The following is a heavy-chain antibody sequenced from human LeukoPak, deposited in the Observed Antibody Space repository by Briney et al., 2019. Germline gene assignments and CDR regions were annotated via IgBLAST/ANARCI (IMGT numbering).Heavy chain of an antibody. CDR3: ARDGGGYCGGD. Sequence: GGSLRLSCAASGFTFSRHGMHWVRQAPGKGLELVAVIWYEGSDKYYADSVKGRFTISRDNSKNTLYLQLNSLRAEDTAVYYCARDGGGYCGGDWGQGTLVTVSS. J-gene: IGHJ4*02. CDR1: GFTFSRHG. CDR2: IWYEGSDK. V-gene: IGHV3-33*01. D-gene: IGHD2-21*01.